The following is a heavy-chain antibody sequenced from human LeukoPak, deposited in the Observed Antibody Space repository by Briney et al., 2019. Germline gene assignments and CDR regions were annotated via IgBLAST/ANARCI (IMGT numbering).Heavy chain of an antibody. D-gene: IGHD4-11*01. CDR2: IYSDGRT. Sequence: GGSLRLSCAVSGFTVSSNYVSWVRQAPGKGLEWVSVIYSDGRTSYADSVKGRLTISRDNSKNTLYLQMNTLRAEDTAMYYCARDLGYSHVYSFNYWGQGTLVTASS. V-gene: IGHV3-53*01. J-gene: IGHJ4*02. CDR1: GFTVSSNY. CDR3: ARDLGYSHVYSFNY.